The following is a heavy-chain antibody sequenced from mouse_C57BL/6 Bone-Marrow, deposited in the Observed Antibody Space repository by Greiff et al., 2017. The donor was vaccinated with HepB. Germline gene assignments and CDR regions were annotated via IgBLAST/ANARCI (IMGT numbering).Heavy chain of an antibody. D-gene: IGHD2-2*01. Sequence: ESGAELVRPGASVKMSCKASGYTFTSYNMHLVKQTPRQGLEWIGAIYPGNGDTSYNQKFKGKATLTVDKSSSTAYMQLSSLTSEDSAVYFCARNYGSLYYFDYWGQGTTLTVSS. CDR2: IYPGNGDT. V-gene: IGHV1-12*01. J-gene: IGHJ2*01. CDR3: ARNYGSLYYFDY. CDR1: GYTFTSYN.